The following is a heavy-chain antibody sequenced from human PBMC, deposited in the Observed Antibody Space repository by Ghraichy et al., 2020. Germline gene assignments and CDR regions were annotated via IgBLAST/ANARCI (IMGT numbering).Heavy chain of an antibody. CDR3: AKAVTMIVLGSDY. D-gene: IGHD3-22*01. CDR1: GFTFNDYA. V-gene: IGHV3-23*01. CDR2: ISGSGAHT. Sequence: GGSLRLSCAASGFTFNDYAMSWVRQAPGKGLEWVSAISGSGAHTYYADSVNGRFTISRDTSKNTLYLQMNSLRAEDTAVYYCAKAVTMIVLGSDYWGQGTRVTFSS. J-gene: IGHJ4*02.